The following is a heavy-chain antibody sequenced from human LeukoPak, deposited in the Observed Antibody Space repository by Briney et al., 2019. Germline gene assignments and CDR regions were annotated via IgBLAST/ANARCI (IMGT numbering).Heavy chain of an antibody. Sequence: PSETLSLTCAVYGGSFTGHYYVWVCQPPGEGLEWIGQISHIGTTRNNPSLQSRVTMSVDLSKYQFSLQLKSVTAADTAVYYCARGREYRGDDFYSYMAVWGRGTTVTVSS. CDR3: ARGREYRGDDFYSYMAV. J-gene: IGHJ6*03. D-gene: IGHD4-11*01. CDR1: GGSFTGHY. V-gene: IGHV4-34*01. CDR2: ISHIGTT.